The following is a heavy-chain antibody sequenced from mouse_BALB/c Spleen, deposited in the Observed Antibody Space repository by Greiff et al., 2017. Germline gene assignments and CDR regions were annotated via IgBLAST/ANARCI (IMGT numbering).Heavy chain of an antibody. J-gene: IGHJ2*01. D-gene: IGHD1-1*01. Sequence: EVKLQESGPELVKPGASVKISCKASGYSFTGYFMNWVMQSHGKSLEWIGRINPYNGDTFYNQKFKGKATLTVDKSSSTAHMELRSLASEDSAVYYCARSSSLYYFDYWGQGTTLTVSS. V-gene: IGHV1-20*02. CDR1: GYSFTGYF. CDR3: ARSSSLYYFDY. CDR2: INPYNGDT.